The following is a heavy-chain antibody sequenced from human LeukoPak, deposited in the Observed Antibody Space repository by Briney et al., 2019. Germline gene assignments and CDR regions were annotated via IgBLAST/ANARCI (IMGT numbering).Heavy chain of an antibody. CDR1: GYSFTGYW. D-gene: IGHD4-17*01. CDR2: IYPGDSDT. Sequence: GESLKISCKGSGYSFTGYWIGWVRQMPGKGLEWMGIIYPGDSDTRYSPSFQGQVTISADKSISTAYLQWSSLKASDTAMYYCARHTGSPEQYYYYYYMDVWGKGTTVTVSS. CDR3: ARHTGSPEQYYYYYYMDV. J-gene: IGHJ6*03. V-gene: IGHV5-51*01.